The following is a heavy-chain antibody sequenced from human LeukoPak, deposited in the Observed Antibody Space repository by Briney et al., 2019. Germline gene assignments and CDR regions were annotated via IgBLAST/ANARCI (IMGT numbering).Heavy chain of an antibody. D-gene: IGHD3-22*01. CDR1: GGTFSSYA. CDR2: IIPILGIA. V-gene: IGHV1-69*04. CDR3: AGDYYDSSGYYSYYYGMDV. Sequence: GASVKVSCTASGGTFSSYAISWVRRAPGQGLEWMGRIIPILGIANYAQKFQGRVTITADKSTSTAYMELSSLRSEDTAVYYCAGDYYDSSGYYSYYYGMDVWGQGTTVTVSS. J-gene: IGHJ6*02.